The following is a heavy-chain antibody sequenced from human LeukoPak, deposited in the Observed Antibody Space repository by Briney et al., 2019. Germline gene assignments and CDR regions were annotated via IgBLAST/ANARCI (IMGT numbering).Heavy chain of an antibody. Sequence: PSQTLSLTCTVSGGSISSGDYYWSWIRQPPGKGLEWIGYIYYSGSTYYNPSLKSRVTISVDTSKNQFSLKLSSVTAADTAVYYCARVSFEYSSSEYGDWGQGTLVTVSS. D-gene: IGHD6-6*01. CDR2: IYYSGST. CDR3: ARVSFEYSSSEYGD. V-gene: IGHV4-30-4*01. CDR1: GGSISSGDYY. J-gene: IGHJ4*02.